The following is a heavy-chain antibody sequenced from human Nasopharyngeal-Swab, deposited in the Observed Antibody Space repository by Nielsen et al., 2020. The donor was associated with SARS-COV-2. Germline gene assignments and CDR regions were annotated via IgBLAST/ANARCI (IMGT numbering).Heavy chain of an antibody. J-gene: IGHJ5*02. CDR2: MNPNSGNT. V-gene: IGHV1-8*01. D-gene: IGHD1-26*01. Sequence: ASVKVSCKASGYTFTSSDINWVRQATGQGLEWMGWMNPNSGNTGYAPKFQGRVTMTRNTSIRTAYMELSSLRSEDTAVYYCATGSGIYLDNWFDPWGQGTLVTVSS. CDR3: ATGSGIYLDNWFDP. CDR1: GYTFTSSD.